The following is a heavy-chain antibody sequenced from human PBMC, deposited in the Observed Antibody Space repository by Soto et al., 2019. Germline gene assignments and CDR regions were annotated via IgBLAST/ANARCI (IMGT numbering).Heavy chain of an antibody. J-gene: IGHJ4*02. Sequence: GGSLRLSCAASGFTFSSYSMNWVRQAPGKGLEWVSYISSSSSTIYYADSVKGRFTISRDNAKNSLYLQMNGLRAEDTAVYYCARDLNYGLDYWGQGTLVTVSS. CDR3: ARDLNYGLDY. V-gene: IGHV3-48*01. CDR2: ISSSSSTI. CDR1: GFTFSSYS. D-gene: IGHD4-17*01.